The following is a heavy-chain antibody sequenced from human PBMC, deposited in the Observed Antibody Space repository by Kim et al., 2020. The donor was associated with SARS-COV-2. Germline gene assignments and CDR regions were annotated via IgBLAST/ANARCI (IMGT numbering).Heavy chain of an antibody. J-gene: IGHJ6*02. V-gene: IGHV4-34*01. Sequence: PSLKSRVTISVDTSKNQVSLQLSSVTAADTAVYYCARSYTAGYYYYGMDVWGQGTTVTVSS. D-gene: IGHD1-26*01. CDR3: ARSYTAGYYYYGMDV.